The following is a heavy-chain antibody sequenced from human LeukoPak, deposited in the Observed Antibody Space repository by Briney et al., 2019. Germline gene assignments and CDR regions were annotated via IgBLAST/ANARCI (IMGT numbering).Heavy chain of an antibody. D-gene: IGHD1-14*01. CDR3: ARTRAGRVDY. V-gene: IGHV2-70*17. CDR1: GFSLSTSGMC. J-gene: IGHJ4*02. Sequence: SGPALVKPTQTLTLTCTSSGFSLSTSGMCVTWIRQPPGKALEWLARIDWDDDKFYSTSLKTRLTISKDTSKNQVVLTMTNMDPVDTATYYCARTRAGRVDYWGQGTLVTVSS. CDR2: IDWDDDK.